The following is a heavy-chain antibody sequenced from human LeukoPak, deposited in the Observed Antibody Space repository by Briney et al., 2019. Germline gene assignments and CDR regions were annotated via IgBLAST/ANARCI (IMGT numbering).Heavy chain of an antibody. CDR3: ARKKRADPGFDV. CDR2: IYYSGTT. V-gene: IGHV4-59*01. Sequence: SETLSLTCTVSGGSLSGYYWSWIRQPPGKGLEWIGYIYYSGTTNYNPSLKSRLTISVDTSKNQFSLKLTSVAAADTAVYYCARKKRADPGFDVWGQGAMVTVSS. CDR1: GGSLSGYY. J-gene: IGHJ3*01.